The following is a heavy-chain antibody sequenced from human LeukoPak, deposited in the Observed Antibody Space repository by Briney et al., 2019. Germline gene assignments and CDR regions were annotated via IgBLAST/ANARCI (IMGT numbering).Heavy chain of an antibody. CDR3: ARGYSYASPSEAYYFDC. J-gene: IGHJ4*02. V-gene: IGHV7-4-1*02. CDR1: GYTFTNYA. CDR2: INTNTGNP. D-gene: IGHD5-18*01. Sequence: VASVKVSCKASGYTFTNYAMNWVRQAPGQGLEWMGWINTNTGNPTYAQGFTGRFVFSLDTSVSTAYLQISSLKAEDTAVYYCARGYSYASPSEAYYFDCWGQGTLVTVSS.